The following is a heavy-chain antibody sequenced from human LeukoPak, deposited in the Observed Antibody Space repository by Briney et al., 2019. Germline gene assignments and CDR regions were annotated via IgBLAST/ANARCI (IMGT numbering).Heavy chain of an antibody. V-gene: IGHV4-38-2*02. Sequence: SETLSLTCTVSGYSISSGHYWNWVRQSPGRGLEWIGEIHHSGSTNYNPSLMSRVSISVDTSKNQFSLKLNSATAADTAVYYCTPTIALRGPRGDPPTGLIDPWGRGTPVTVSS. CDR2: IHHSGST. D-gene: IGHD2-21*01. J-gene: IGHJ5*02. CDR3: TPTIALRGPRGDPPTGLIDP. CDR1: GYSISSGHY.